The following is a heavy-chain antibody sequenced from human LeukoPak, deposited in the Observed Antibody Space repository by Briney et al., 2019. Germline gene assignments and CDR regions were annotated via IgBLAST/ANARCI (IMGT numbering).Heavy chain of an antibody. V-gene: IGHV3-33*01. D-gene: IGHD2-21*01. J-gene: IGHJ4*02. CDR1: GFTFSSFG. Sequence: GGSLRLSCAASGFTFSSFGMHWVRQAPGKGLEWVAIIWPDGSNEVYIESVKGRFTISRDNSKNTLYLHMNSLRGEDPAIYYCARGCGGGPGCYILDYWGQGTLVTVSS. CDR2: IWPDGSNE. CDR3: ARGCGGGPGCYILDY.